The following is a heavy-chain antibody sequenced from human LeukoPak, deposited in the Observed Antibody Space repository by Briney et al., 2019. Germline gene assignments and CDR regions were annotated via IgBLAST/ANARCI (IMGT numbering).Heavy chain of an antibody. CDR2: ISAYNGNT. Sequence: ASVKVSCKASGYTFTSYGISWVRQAPGQGLEWMGWISAYNGNTNYAQKLQVRVTMTTDTSTSTAYMELRSLRSDDTAVYYCARARHYDILTGYYRFPPLYWGQGTLVTVSS. D-gene: IGHD3-9*01. J-gene: IGHJ4*02. CDR3: ARARHYDILTGYYRFPPLY. CDR1: GYTFTSYG. V-gene: IGHV1-18*01.